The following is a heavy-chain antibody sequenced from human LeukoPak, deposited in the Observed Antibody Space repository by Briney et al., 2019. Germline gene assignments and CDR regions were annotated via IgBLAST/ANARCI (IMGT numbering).Heavy chain of an antibody. CDR2: INPNSGGT. D-gene: IGHD2-2*02. CDR3: ARDHGYCSSTSCYNAFDI. Sequence: GASVKVSCKASGYTFTGYYMHWVRQAPGQGLEWMGWINPNSGGTNYAQKFQGRVTMTRDTSISAAYMELSRLRSDGTAVYYCARDHGYCSSTSCYNAFDIWGQGTMVTVSS. CDR1: GYTFTGYY. J-gene: IGHJ3*02. V-gene: IGHV1-2*02.